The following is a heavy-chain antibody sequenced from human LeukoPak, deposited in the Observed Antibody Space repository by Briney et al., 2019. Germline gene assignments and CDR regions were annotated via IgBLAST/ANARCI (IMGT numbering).Heavy chain of an antibody. Sequence: ASVKVSCKASGYTFTSYYMHWVRQAPGQGLEWMGGIIPIFGTANCAQKFQGRVTITADESTSTAYMELSSLRSEDTAVYYCAAMVTSAYWGQGTLVTVSS. CDR2: IIPIFGTA. J-gene: IGHJ4*02. CDR1: GYTFTSYY. D-gene: IGHD5-18*01. V-gene: IGHV1-69*13. CDR3: AAMVTSAY.